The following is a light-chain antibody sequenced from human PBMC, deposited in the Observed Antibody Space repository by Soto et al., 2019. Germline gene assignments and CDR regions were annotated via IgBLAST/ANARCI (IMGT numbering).Light chain of an antibody. CDR2: DVS. V-gene: IGLV2-14*01. Sequence: ALTQPASVSGSPGQSITISCTGTSSDVGGYNYVSWYQQHPGKAPKLMIYDVSNRPSGVSNRFSGSKSGNTASLTISGLRAEDEADYYCSSYTSSNTLVFGGGTKLTVL. J-gene: IGLJ3*02. CDR1: SSDVGGYNY. CDR3: SSYTSSNTLV.